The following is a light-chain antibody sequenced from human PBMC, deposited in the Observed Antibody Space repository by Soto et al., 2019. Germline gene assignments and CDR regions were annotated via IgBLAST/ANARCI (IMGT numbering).Light chain of an antibody. V-gene: IGKV1D-12*01. J-gene: IGKJ5*01. CDR3: QQADTFPIT. CDR1: QGISRS. Sequence: DIQMTQSPSSVSASVGASVTISCQASQGISRSLAWYQQKPGKAPKLLIYAASSLQSGVPSRFSGSGFGTDFTLTISSLQPEDSAIYYCQQADTFPITFGQGTRLEIK. CDR2: AAS.